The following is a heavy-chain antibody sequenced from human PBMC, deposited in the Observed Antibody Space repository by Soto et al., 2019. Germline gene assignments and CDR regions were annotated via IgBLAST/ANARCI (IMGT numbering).Heavy chain of an antibody. V-gene: IGHV3-53*01. CDR2: LYSDGST. D-gene: IGHD2-15*01. CDR1: GFNVSSNY. Sequence: GGSLRLSCAASGFNVSSNYMSWVRQAPGKGLEWVSVLYSDGSTYYADSVKGRFTLSRDNSKNTLSLQMNSLRAEDTAVYYCARLVVVVTAATPTVNWFDPWGQGTLVTVSS. CDR3: ARLVVVVTAATPTVNWFDP. J-gene: IGHJ5*02.